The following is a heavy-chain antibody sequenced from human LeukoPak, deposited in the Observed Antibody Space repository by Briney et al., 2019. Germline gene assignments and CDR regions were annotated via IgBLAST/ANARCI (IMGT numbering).Heavy chain of an antibody. D-gene: IGHD2-15*01. V-gene: IGHV1-2*02. Sequence: ASVKVSCKASGYTFTCYYMHWVRQAPGQGLEWMGWINPNSGGTNYAQKFQGRVTMTRDTSISTAYMELSRLRSDDTAVYYCAREEGTPGGPVHSWFDRWGQGTLVTVSS. J-gene: IGHJ5*02. CDR2: INPNSGGT. CDR3: AREEGTPGGPVHSWFDR. CDR1: GYTFTCYY.